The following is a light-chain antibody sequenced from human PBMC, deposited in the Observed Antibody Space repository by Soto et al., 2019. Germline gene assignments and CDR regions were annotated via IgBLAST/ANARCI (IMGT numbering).Light chain of an antibody. CDR2: DVS. CDR3: QQYNSWWT. Sequence: DIQMTQSPSTLSASVGDRVTITCRASQSISGWLAWYQQKPGKAPKLLIYDVSSLESGVPSRFSGSGSGTEFTLAISSLQPDDFATYYCQQYNSWWTFGQGTKVDIK. CDR1: QSISGW. J-gene: IGKJ1*01. V-gene: IGKV1-5*01.